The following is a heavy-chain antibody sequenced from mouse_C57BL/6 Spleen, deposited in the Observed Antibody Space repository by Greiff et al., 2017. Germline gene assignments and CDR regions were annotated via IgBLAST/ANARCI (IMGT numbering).Heavy chain of an antibody. V-gene: IGHV1-69*01. CDR1: GYTFTSYW. Sequence: QVQLQQPGAELVMPGASVKLSCKASGYTFTSYWMHWVKQRPGQGFEWIGEIDPSDSYTNYNQKFKGKSTLTVDKSSSTAYMQLSSLTSEDSAVYYCARRPGTRYFDVWGTGTTVTVSS. CDR2: IDPSDSYT. CDR3: ARRPGTRYFDV. D-gene: IGHD2-13*01. J-gene: IGHJ1*03.